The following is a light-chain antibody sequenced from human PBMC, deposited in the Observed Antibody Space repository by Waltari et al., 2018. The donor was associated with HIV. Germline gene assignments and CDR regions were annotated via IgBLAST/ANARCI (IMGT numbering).Light chain of an antibody. Sequence: QPLLMPPPPVSGAPVPRVTITSTVGTSNIVAGYDQHRYQPLPGTAPKLRIYADDNRPSGGPDRVSGSKAGTSASLAITGLQAEDEADYYCQSYDSSLSGAFVFGGGTQLTVL. J-gene: IGLJ7*01. CDR2: ADD. CDR1: TSNIVAGYD. CDR3: QSYDSSLSGAFV. V-gene: IGLV1-40*01.